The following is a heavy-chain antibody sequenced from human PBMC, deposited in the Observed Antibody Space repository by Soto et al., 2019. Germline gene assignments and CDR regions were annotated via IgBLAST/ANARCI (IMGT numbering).Heavy chain of an antibody. Sequence: ESGGGVVQPGRSLRLSCAASGFTFSSYGMHWVRQAPGKGLEWVAVIWYDGSNKYYADSVKGRFTISRDNSKNTLYLQMNSLRAEDTAVYYCARELMSRDAFDIWGQGTMVTVSS. CDR2: IWYDGSNK. J-gene: IGHJ3*02. D-gene: IGHD3-16*01. V-gene: IGHV3-33*01. CDR3: ARELMSRDAFDI. CDR1: GFTFSSYG.